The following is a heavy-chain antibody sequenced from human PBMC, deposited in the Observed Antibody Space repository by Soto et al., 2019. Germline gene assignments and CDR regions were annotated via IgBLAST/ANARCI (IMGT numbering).Heavy chain of an antibody. V-gene: IGHV1-18*01. CDR2: ISAYNGNT. CDR3: ASLNWKGDYFDY. D-gene: IGHD1-1*01. J-gene: IGHJ4*02. CDR1: GYTFTSYG. Sequence: ASVKVSCKGSGYTFTSYGISWVRQAPGQGLEWMGWISAYNGNTNYAQKLQGRVTMTTDTSTSTAYMELRSLRSDDTAVYYCASLNWKGDYFDYWGQGTLVTAPQ.